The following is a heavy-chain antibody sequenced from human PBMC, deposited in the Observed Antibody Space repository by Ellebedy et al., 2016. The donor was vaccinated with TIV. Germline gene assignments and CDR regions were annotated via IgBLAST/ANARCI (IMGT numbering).Heavy chain of an antibody. Sequence: PGGSLRLSCAASGSTFSSHAMVWVRQAPGMGLEWVASVTDDGNLKFYPDSVKGRFTVSRDNSKNTLYFQMSSLTTEDTAVYYCARDLYFGEGDALDIWGQGTMVIVSS. CDR2: VTDDGNLK. D-gene: IGHD3-10*01. J-gene: IGHJ3*02. V-gene: IGHV3-30*14. CDR1: GSTFSSHA. CDR3: ARDLYFGEGDALDI.